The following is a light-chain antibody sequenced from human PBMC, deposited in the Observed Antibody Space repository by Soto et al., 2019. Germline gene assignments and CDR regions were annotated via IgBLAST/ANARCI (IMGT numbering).Light chain of an antibody. CDR3: QQRGNWPH. CDR1: QNVNSNH. Sequence: EIVLTQSPGTLSLSPGERATLSCRASQNVNSNHIAWYQQKPGQAPRLLIYGPSSRATGIPERFSGSGSGTDFTLTISRLEPEDFAVYFCQQRGNWPHFGQGTRLEIK. V-gene: IGKV3D-20*02. J-gene: IGKJ5*01. CDR2: GPS.